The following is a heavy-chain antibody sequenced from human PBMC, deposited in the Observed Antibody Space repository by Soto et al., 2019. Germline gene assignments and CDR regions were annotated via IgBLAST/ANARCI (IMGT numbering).Heavy chain of an antibody. V-gene: IGHV1-3*01. CDR2: INAGNGNT. D-gene: IGHD3-10*01. Sequence: ASVKVSCKASGYTFTSYAMHWVRQAPGQRLEWMGWINAGNGNTKYSQKFQGRVTITRDTSASTAYMELSSLRSEDTAVYYCARGVRYYYGSGSSNDYWGQGTLVTVSS. CDR3: ARGVRYYYGSGSSNDY. J-gene: IGHJ4*02. CDR1: GYTFTSYA.